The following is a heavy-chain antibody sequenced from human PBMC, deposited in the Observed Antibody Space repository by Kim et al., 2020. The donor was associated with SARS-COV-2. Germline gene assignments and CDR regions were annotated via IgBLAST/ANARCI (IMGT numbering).Heavy chain of an antibody. CDR1: GFTFGDYA. CDR2: IRWNSGSI. V-gene: IGHV3-9*01. D-gene: IGHD2-15*01. Sequence: GGSLRLSCAASGFTFGDYAMHWVRQAPGKGLEWVSGIRWNSGSIGYADSVKGRFTISRDNAKNSLYLQMNSLRAEDTALYYCAKEVEQWWGGYYYGMDVWGQGTTVTVSS. J-gene: IGHJ6*02. CDR3: AKEVEQWWGGYYYGMDV.